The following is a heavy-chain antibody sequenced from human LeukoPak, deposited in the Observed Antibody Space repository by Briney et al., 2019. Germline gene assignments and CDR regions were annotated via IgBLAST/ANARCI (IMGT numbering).Heavy chain of an antibody. V-gene: IGHV3-21*04. J-gene: IGHJ5*02. CDR2: ISSTGSDM. CDR3: ARYRLAAYNWFDP. D-gene: IGHD3-3*02. CDR1: GFTLNTYS. Sequence: WGSLRLSCAASGFTLNTYSMNWVRQAPGKGLEWVPSISSTGSDMYYVDSVKGRFTISRDNAKNSLFLQVNSLRAEDTAVYYCARYRLAAYNWFDPWGQGTLVTVSS.